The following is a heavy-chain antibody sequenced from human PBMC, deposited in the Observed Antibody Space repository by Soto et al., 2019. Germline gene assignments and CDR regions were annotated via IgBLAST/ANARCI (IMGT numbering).Heavy chain of an antibody. J-gene: IGHJ4*02. CDR1: GGSISSGGYY. Sequence: QVQLQESGPGLVKPSQTLSLTCTVSGGSISSGGYYWSWIRQHPGKGLEWIGYIYYSGSTYYNPSIKSRVTISVDTSKNQFSLKLSSVTAADTAVYYCARDRHGSGSPPFDYWGQGTRVTVSS. CDR2: IYYSGST. V-gene: IGHV4-31*03. D-gene: IGHD3-10*01. CDR3: ARDRHGSGSPPFDY.